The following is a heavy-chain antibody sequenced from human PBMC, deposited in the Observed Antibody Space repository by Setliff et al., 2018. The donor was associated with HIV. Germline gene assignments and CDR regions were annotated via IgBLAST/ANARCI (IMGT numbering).Heavy chain of an antibody. Sequence: GGSLRLSCAASGFAFSTYWMHWVRQAPGKGLVWVSRINTAGGTTYYADSVKGRFTISRDNSKSTLYLQMNSLRAEDTAVYYCAKDRGSGYYSPSDYWGQGTLVTVSS. J-gene: IGHJ4*02. CDR3: AKDRGSGYYSPSDY. V-gene: IGHV3-23*01. D-gene: IGHD3-22*01. CDR2: INTAGGTT. CDR1: GFAFSTYW.